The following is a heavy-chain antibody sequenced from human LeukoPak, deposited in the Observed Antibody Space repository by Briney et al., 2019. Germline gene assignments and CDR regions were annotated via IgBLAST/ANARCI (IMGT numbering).Heavy chain of an antibody. J-gene: IGHJ5*02. CDR2: IQGSGST. V-gene: IGHV4-59*08. CDR1: GGAISSSY. CDR3: ARQKMYNWLDT. Sequence: PSETLSLTCAVSGGAISSSYWGWIRQSPGKGLEWIGYIQGSGSTDYNPSLKGRVTISADRSKNHFSLKLSSVTDADTAVYYCARQKMYNWLDTWGQGTLVTVSS. D-gene: IGHD2-8*01.